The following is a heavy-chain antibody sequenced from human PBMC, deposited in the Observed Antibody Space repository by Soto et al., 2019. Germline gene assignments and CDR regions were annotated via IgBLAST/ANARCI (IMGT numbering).Heavy chain of an antibody. Sequence: ASVKVSCKASGYTFASYYMHWVRQAPGQGLEWMGIINPSGGSTSYAQKFQGRVTMTRDTSTSTVYMELSSLRSEDTAVYYCARGNGQGYDFWSGYPHYYYCYYMDVWGKGTTVTVSS. D-gene: IGHD3-3*01. CDR3: ARGNGQGYDFWSGYPHYYYCYYMDV. CDR2: INPSGGST. CDR1: GYTFASYY. V-gene: IGHV1-46*03. J-gene: IGHJ6*03.